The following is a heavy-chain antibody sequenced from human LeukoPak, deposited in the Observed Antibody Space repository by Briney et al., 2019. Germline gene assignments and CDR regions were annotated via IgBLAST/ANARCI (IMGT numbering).Heavy chain of an antibody. CDR2: IYSGGST. CDR3: ARALTGYSSAQTRGFDP. CDR1: GFTVSSNY. Sequence: SGGSLRLSCAASGFTVSSNYMSWVRQAPGKGLEWVSVIYSGGSTYYADSVKGRFTISRDNSKNTLYLQMNSLRAEDTAVYYCARALTGYSSAQTRGFDPWGQGTLVTVSS. V-gene: IGHV3-53*01. D-gene: IGHD6-25*01. J-gene: IGHJ5*02.